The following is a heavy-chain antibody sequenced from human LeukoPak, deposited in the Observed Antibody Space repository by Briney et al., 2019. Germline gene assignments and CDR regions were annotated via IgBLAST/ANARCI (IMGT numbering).Heavy chain of an antibody. V-gene: IGHV4-39*07. Sequence: SETLSLTCSVSGGSISNNNYYWGWIRQPPGKGLEWIGSIYYSGSTYYNPSLKSRVTISVDTSKNQFSLKLSSVTAADTAVYYCARREVRVRYFDWLSRGRDAFDIWGQGTMVTVSS. J-gene: IGHJ3*02. CDR3: ARREVRVRYFDWLSRGRDAFDI. CDR2: IYYSGST. CDR1: GGSISNNNYY. D-gene: IGHD3-9*01.